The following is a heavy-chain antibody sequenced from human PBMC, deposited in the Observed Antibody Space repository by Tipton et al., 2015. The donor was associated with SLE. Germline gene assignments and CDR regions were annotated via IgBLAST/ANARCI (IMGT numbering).Heavy chain of an antibody. D-gene: IGHD5-18*01. CDR1: GGSISRSDYY. CDR3: ARDLGYNYGRAFDI. V-gene: IGHV4-30-4*01. CDR2: IHYSGST. J-gene: IGHJ3*02. Sequence: TLSLTCTVSGGSISRSDYYWSWIRQPPGKGLEWIGSIHYSGSTYDNPSLESRLTISVDTSKNHFSLKLTSVTAADTAVYYCARDLGYNYGRAFDIWGQGTMVTVSS.